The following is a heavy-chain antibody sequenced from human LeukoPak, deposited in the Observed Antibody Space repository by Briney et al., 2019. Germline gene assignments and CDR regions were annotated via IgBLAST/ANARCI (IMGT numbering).Heavy chain of an antibody. CDR2: MYVSGST. CDR1: GGSSSSNY. J-gene: IGHJ3*02. V-gene: IGHV4-4*07. D-gene: IGHD2-2*02. Sequence: PSETLSLTCTVSGGSSSSNYWSWIRQPAGKGLEWIGRMYVSGSTDYNPSLKSRVTMSVDTPKNQFSLQLYSVTAADTAVYYCARSYCSNTSCYRNAFDIWGQGTMVTVSS. CDR3: ARSYCSNTSCYRNAFDI.